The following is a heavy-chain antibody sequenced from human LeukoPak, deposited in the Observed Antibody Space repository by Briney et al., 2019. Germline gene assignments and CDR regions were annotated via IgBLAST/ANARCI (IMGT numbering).Heavy chain of an antibody. V-gene: IGHV3-23*01. J-gene: IGHJ4*02. Sequence: GGSLRLSCAASGFTFSSYAMNWVRQAPGKGLEWVSAITGSGGRTYYADSVKGRFTISRDNSKNTLYLQMNSLRAEDTAVYYCAKDLEWEHYYFDYWGQGTLVTVSS. CDR2: ITGSGGRT. CDR3: AKDLEWEHYYFDY. D-gene: IGHD1-26*01. CDR1: GFTFSSYA.